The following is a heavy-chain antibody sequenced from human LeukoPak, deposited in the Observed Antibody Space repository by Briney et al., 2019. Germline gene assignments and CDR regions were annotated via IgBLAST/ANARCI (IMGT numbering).Heavy chain of an antibody. CDR1: GFSFSSNA. D-gene: IGHD3-22*01. CDR3: ASTYYFDSSGYYPFDY. CDR2: ISSNGGST. Sequence: GGSLRLSCSASGFSFSSNAMHWVRQALGKGLEYVSGISSNGGSTHYADSVKGRFTISRDNSKNTLYLQMSSLRAEDTAVYYCASTYYFDSSGYYPFDYWGQGTLVTVSS. J-gene: IGHJ4*02. V-gene: IGHV3-64D*09.